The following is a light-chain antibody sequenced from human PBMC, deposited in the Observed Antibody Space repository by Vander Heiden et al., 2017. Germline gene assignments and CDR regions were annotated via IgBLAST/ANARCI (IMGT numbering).Light chain of an antibody. CDR1: QSVSSSY. Sequence: EIVLTPSPGTLSLSLGVRATLSCRASQSVSSSYLAWYQQKPGQAPRLLIYGASSRATGIPDRFSGSGSGTDFTLTISRLEPEDFAVYYCQQDGSSTWTFGQGTKVEIK. CDR3: QQDGSSTWT. V-gene: IGKV3-20*01. CDR2: GAS. J-gene: IGKJ1*01.